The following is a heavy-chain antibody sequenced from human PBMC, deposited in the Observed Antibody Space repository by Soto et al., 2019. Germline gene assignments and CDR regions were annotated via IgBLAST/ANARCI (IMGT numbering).Heavy chain of an antibody. D-gene: IGHD3-10*01. CDR3: SVDSGFDY. V-gene: IGHV3-30*03. CDR1: GFTFSSYG. Sequence: VQLVESGGGVVQPGRSLRLSCAASGFTFSSYGMHWVRQAPGKGLEWVAVISYDGSNKYYADSVKGRFTISRDNSKNTLYLQMNSLRAEDTAVYYCSVDSGFDYWGQGTLVTVSS. CDR2: ISYDGSNK. J-gene: IGHJ4*02.